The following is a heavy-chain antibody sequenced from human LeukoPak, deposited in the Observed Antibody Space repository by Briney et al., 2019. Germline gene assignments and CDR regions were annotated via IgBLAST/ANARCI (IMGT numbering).Heavy chain of an antibody. Sequence: ASVKVSCKASGYTFNSYGFSWVRQAPGQGLEWMGWISAYNGNTNYAQNLQGRVTMTADTSTSTAYMELRSLRSDDTAVYYCARFFPIAAAGTWYYGMDVRGQGTTVTVSS. V-gene: IGHV1-18*01. D-gene: IGHD6-13*01. CDR1: GYTFNSYG. J-gene: IGHJ6*02. CDR3: ARFFPIAAAGTWYYGMDV. CDR2: ISAYNGNT.